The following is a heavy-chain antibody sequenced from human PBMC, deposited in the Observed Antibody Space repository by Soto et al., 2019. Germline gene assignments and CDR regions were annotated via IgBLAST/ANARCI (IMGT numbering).Heavy chain of an antibody. J-gene: IGHJ5*02. V-gene: IGHV1-18*01. D-gene: IGHD6-13*01. CDR1: GYTLTSYA. CDR3: ARERQGEKQDPVFDP. Sequence: ASVKVSCKTSGYTLTSYAISWVRQAPGQGLEWLGWVSPYNGYTSYAQRFQSRLTMATDTSTMTAYMDLRSLTSDDTAVYYCARERQGEKQDPVFDPWGQGTLVTVSS. CDR2: VSPYNGYT.